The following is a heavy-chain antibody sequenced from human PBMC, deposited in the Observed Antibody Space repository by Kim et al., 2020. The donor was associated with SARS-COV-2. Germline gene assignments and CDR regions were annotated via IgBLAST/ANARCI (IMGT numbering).Heavy chain of an antibody. CDR2: INWNGGST. CDR3: ARVGFWNTVTTSPDY. Sequence: GGSLRLSCAASGFTFDDYGMSWVRQAPGKGLEWVSGINWNGGSTGYADSVKGRFTISRDNAKNSLYLQMNSLRAEDTALYYCARVGFWNTVTTSPDYWGQGTLVTVSS. D-gene: IGHD4-17*01. V-gene: IGHV3-20*04. J-gene: IGHJ4*02. CDR1: GFTFDDYG.